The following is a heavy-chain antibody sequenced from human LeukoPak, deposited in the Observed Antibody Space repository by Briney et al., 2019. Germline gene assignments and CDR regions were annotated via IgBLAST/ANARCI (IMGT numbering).Heavy chain of an antibody. D-gene: IGHD3-3*01. CDR3: AREPYRYYDFWSGYMTGYYYYYMDV. Sequence: GGSLRLSCAAPGFTLNGYWMHWVRQAPGKGLVWVSRINSDGSTTSYADSVKGRFTISRDNAKNSLYLQMNSLRAEDTAVYYCAREPYRYYDFWSGYMTGYYYYYMDVWGKGTTVTVSS. V-gene: IGHV3-74*01. CDR1: GFTLNGYW. J-gene: IGHJ6*03. CDR2: INSDGSTT.